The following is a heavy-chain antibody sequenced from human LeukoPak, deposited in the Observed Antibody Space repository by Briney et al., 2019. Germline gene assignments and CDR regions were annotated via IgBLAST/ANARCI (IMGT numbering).Heavy chain of an antibody. CDR1: GFTVSSNY. CDR3: ARNPFYGSGLGYFDL. CDR2: IYSGGSL. D-gene: IGHD3-10*01. Sequence: EGSLRLSCAASGFTVSSNYMSWVRQAPGKGLAWVSIIYSGGSLYYADSVKGRFTISRDNSKNTLYLQMNSLRAEDTAVYYCARNPFYGSGLGYFDLWGRGTLVTVSS. J-gene: IGHJ2*01. V-gene: IGHV3-53*01.